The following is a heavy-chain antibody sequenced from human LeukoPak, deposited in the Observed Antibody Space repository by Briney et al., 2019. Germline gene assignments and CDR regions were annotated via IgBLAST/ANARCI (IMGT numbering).Heavy chain of an antibody. D-gene: IGHD3-10*01. J-gene: IGHJ6*02. Sequence: VASVKVSCKASGYTFTSYGISWVRQAPGQGLEWMGWISAYNGNTNYAQKLQGRVTMTTDTSTSTAYMELRSLRSDDTAVYYCARDQSYYGSGSYGYYYYYGMDVWGQGTLVTVSS. CDR1: GYTFTSYG. CDR2: ISAYNGNT. CDR3: ARDQSYYGSGSYGYYYYYGMDV. V-gene: IGHV1-18*01.